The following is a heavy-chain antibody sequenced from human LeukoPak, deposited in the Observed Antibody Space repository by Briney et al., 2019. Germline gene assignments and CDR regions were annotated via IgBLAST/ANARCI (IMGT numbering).Heavy chain of an antibody. CDR2: ISGSGGST. D-gene: IGHD1-26*01. CDR1: GFTFSSYA. J-gene: IGHJ4*02. Sequence: PGGSLRLSCAASGFTFSSYAMSWVRQAPGKGLEWVSTISGSGGSTYYADSVKGRFTISRDNSKNTLSLQMNSLRAEDTAVYYCAKADSGRYYYFDDWGQGTLVTVSS. CDR3: AKADSGRYYYFDD. V-gene: IGHV3-23*01.